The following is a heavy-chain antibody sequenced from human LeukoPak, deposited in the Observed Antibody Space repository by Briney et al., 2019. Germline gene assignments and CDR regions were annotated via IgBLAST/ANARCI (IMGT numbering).Heavy chain of an antibody. CDR1: GGSISSGGYY. V-gene: IGHV4-61*08. CDR3: ARGALYGSAPLDC. Sequence: PSETLSLTCTVSGGSISSGGYYWSWIRQPPGKGLEWIGYIYYSGSTNYNPSLKSRVTISVDTSKNQFSLKLSSVTAADTAVYYCARGALYGSAPLDCWGQGTLVTVSS. J-gene: IGHJ4*02. D-gene: IGHD3-10*01. CDR2: IYYSGST.